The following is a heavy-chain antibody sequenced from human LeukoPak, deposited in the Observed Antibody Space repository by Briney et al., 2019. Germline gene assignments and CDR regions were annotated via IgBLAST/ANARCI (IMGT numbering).Heavy chain of an antibody. V-gene: IGHV1-2*02. D-gene: IGHD3-16*02. CDR1: GYTFTGYY. CDR2: INSNSGGT. CDR3: AREGQITFGGVIVSSGYFDY. Sequence: ASVKVSCKASGYTFTGYYMHWVRQAPGQGLEWMGWINSNSGGTNYAQKFQGRVTMTRDTSISTAYMELSRLRSDDTAVYYCAREGQITFGGVIVSSGYFDYWGQGTLVTVSS. J-gene: IGHJ4*02.